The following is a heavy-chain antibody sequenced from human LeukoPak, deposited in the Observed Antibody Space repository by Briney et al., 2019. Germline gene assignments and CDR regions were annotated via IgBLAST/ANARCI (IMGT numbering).Heavy chain of an antibody. CDR3: ARDRISLSGDWFDP. D-gene: IGHD3-10*02. J-gene: IGHJ5*02. CDR1: GFTFSSYW. CDR2: IKQDGSEK. V-gene: IGHV3-7*01. Sequence: GGSLRLSCAASGFTFSSYWMSWVRQTPGKGLAWVANIKQDGSEKYYVDSVKGRFTISRDNAKNSLYLQMNSLRAEDTAVYYCARDRISLSGDWFDPWGQGTLVTVSS.